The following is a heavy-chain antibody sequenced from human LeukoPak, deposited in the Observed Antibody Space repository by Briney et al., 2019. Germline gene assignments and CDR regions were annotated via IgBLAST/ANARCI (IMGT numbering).Heavy chain of an antibody. J-gene: IGHJ4*02. CDR2: ISGSGGST. CDR1: GFTFSSYD. V-gene: IGHV3-23*01. Sequence: GGSLRLSCAASGFTFSSYDMTWVRQAPGKGLEWVSGISGSGGSTYYADSVKGRFTIPRDNSENTLFLQMNSLRAEDTALYYCAKKSRAVAGTPYFDYWGQGTLVTVSS. D-gene: IGHD6-19*01. CDR3: AKKSRAVAGTPYFDY.